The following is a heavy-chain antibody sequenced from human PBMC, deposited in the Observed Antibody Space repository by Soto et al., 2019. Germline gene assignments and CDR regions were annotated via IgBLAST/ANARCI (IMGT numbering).Heavy chain of an antibody. CDR2: IWYDGSNK. CDR1: GFTFSIYG. V-gene: IGHV3-33*01. D-gene: IGHD6-6*01. J-gene: IGHJ6*02. CDR3: ARDGAARPAYYYYGMDV. Sequence: PGGSLRLSCAASGFTFSIYGMHWVRQAPGKGLEWVAVIWYDGSNKYYADSVKGRFTISRDNSKNTLYLQMNSLRAEDTAVYYWARDGAARPAYYYYGMDVWGQGTTVTVSS.